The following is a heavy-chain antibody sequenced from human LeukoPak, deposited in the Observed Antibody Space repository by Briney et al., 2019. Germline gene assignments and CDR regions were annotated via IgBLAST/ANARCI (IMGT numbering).Heavy chain of an antibody. CDR3: ARYYDSSGRTGGAFDC. V-gene: IGHV3-66*02. D-gene: IGHD3-22*01. CDR2: FYRGDST. CDR1: GITVSSNY. Sequence: GGSLRLSCAASGITVSSNYMSWVRQAPGKGLEWVSTFYRGDSTYYEDSVKGRFTISRDNSKNTLYLQMNSLRAEDTAVYYCARYYDSSGRTGGAFDCWGQGTLVTVSS. J-gene: IGHJ4*02.